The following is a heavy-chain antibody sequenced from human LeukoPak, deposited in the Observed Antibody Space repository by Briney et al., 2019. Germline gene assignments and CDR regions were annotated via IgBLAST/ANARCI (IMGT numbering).Heavy chain of an antibody. Sequence: GGSLRLSCAASGFTFSSYWMSWVRQAPGKGLEWVANIKQDGSEEYYVDSVKGRFTISRDNAKNSLYLQMNSLRAEDTAVYYCARGYSSSWVPYYYGMDVWGQGTTVTVSS. V-gene: IGHV3-7*03. D-gene: IGHD6-13*01. CDR3: ARGYSSSWVPYYYGMDV. J-gene: IGHJ6*02. CDR2: IKQDGSEE. CDR1: GFTFSSYW.